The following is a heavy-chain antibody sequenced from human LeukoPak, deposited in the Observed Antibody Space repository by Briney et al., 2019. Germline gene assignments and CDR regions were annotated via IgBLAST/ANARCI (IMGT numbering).Heavy chain of an antibody. Sequence: ASVKVSCKASGYTFTSYGISWVRQAPGQGLEWMGWISAYNGNTNYAQKLQGRVTMTTDTSTSTAYMELSSLRSEDTAVYYCARGSPRDRWFGELLSLDEFDPWGQGTLVTVSS. CDR1: GYTFTSYG. CDR3: ARGSPRDRWFGELLSLDEFDP. CDR2: ISAYNGNT. D-gene: IGHD3-10*01. V-gene: IGHV1-18*01. J-gene: IGHJ5*02.